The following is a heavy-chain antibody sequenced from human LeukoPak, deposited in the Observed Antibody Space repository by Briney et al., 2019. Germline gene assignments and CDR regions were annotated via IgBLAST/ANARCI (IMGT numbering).Heavy chain of an antibody. CDR3: ARHGRTWVRYYFDY. V-gene: IGHV1-18*01. D-gene: IGHD3-10*01. Sequence: GASVKVSCKASGYTFTSYGISWVRQAPGQGLEWMGWSSGYNGNTNYAQKLQGRVTMTTDTSTSTAYMELSSLRSEDTAVYYCARHGRTWVRYYFDYWGQGTLVTVSS. CDR1: GYTFTSYG. CDR2: SSGYNGNT. J-gene: IGHJ4*02.